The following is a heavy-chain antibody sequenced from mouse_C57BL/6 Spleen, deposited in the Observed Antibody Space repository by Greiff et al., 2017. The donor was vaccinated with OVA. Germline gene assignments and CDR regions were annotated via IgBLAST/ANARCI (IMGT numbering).Heavy chain of an antibody. V-gene: IGHV1-22*01. CDR2: INPNNGGT. CDR1: GYTFTDYN. Sequence: EVKLQESGPELVKPGASVKMSCKASGYTFTDYNMHWVKQSHGKSLEWIGYINPNNGGTSYNQKFKGKATLTVNKSSSTAYMELRSLTSEDSAVYYCASTGTRVFAYWGQGTLVTVSA. J-gene: IGHJ3*01. D-gene: IGHD4-1*02. CDR3: ASTGTRVFAY.